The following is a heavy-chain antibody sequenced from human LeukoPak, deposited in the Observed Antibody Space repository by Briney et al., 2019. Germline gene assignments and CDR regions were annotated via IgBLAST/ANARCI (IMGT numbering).Heavy chain of an antibody. Sequence: KSSETLSLTCAVYGGSFSGYYWSWIRQPPGKGLEWIGEINHSGSTNYNPSLKSRVTISVDTSKNQFSLKLSSVTAADTAVYYCARACRGIVVVVAATRVCYFDYWGQGTLVTVSS. V-gene: IGHV4-34*01. D-gene: IGHD2-15*01. CDR2: INHSGST. CDR3: ARACRGIVVVVAATRVCYFDY. CDR1: GGSFSGYY. J-gene: IGHJ4*03.